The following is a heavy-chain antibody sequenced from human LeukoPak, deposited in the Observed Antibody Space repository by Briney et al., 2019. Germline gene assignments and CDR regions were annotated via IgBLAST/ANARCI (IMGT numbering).Heavy chain of an antibody. J-gene: IGHJ3*01. Sequence: PGGSLRLSCAASGLTFSRQDMHWVRQVTGKGLEWVSAIGTLADTFYSDSVKGRFTISRENVKNSLYLQMNSLRAGDTAIYYCATGRSSGWSYAFDFWGRGTMVTVSS. CDR2: IGTLADT. D-gene: IGHD6-19*01. CDR3: ATGRSSGWSYAFDF. V-gene: IGHV3-13*01. CDR1: GLTFSRQD.